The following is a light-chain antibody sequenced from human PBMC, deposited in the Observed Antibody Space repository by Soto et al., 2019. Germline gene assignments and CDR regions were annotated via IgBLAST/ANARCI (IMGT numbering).Light chain of an antibody. V-gene: IGLV2-11*01. J-gene: IGLJ3*02. CDR1: TGEVGGYNY. Sequence: QSALTQPRSVSGSPGQSVTISCTGTTGEVGGYNYVSWYQQHPGKAPKLMIYDVSNRPSGVHDRFSGSKSGNTASVAISGLKAEDEADYYCYSYAGSSTLVFGGGTTLTVL. CDR2: DVS. CDR3: YSYAGSSTLV.